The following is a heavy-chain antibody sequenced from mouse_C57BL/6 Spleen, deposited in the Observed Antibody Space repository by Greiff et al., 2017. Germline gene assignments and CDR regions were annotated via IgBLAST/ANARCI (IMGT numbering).Heavy chain of an antibody. V-gene: IGHV1-64*01. CDR1: GYTFTSYW. J-gene: IGHJ2*01. CDR2: IHPNSGST. CDR3: ARPFLDALFDY. Sequence: VQLQQPGAELVKPGASVKLSCKASGYTFTSYWMHWVKQRPGQGLEWIGMIHPNSGSTNYNEKFKGKATLTVDKSSSTAYMHLSSLTSEDSAVYYCARPFLDALFDYWGQGTTVTVSS.